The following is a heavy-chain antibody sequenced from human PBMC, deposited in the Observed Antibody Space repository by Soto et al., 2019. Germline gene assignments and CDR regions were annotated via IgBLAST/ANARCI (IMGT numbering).Heavy chain of an antibody. CDR2: ISGTTT. J-gene: IGHJ4*02. V-gene: IGHV3-48*03. CDR1: GFTFRSYE. Sequence: ELQLVESGGGLVQPGGSLRLSCAASGFTFRSYEMNWVRQVPGKGLEWVAYISGTTTFYADSVKGRFTISRDNAKNSLYLQMDSLRAGDTAVYYCARNWDRYFDLWGQGTLVTVSS. CDR3: ARNWDRYFDL. D-gene: IGHD7-27*01.